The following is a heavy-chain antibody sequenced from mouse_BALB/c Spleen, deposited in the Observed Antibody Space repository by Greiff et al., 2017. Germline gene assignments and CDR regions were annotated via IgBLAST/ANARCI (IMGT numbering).Heavy chain of an antibody. Sequence: DVKLVESGGGLVQPGGSRKLSCAASGFTFSSFGMHWVRQAPEKGLEWVAYISSGSSTIYYADTVQGRFTISRDNPKNTLFLPMTSLRSEDTAMYYCARIYYCNYVAFAYWGQGTLVTVSA. CDR1: GFTFSSFG. CDR3: ARIYYCNYVAFAY. CDR2: ISSGSSTI. J-gene: IGHJ3*01. V-gene: IGHV5-17*02. D-gene: IGHD2-1*01.